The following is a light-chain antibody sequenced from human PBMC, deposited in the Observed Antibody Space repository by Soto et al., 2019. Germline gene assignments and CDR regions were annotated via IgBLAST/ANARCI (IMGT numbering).Light chain of an antibody. V-gene: IGKV3-11*01. CDR1: QSVRSY. CDR3: QQRSNWPRT. J-gene: IGKJ1*01. Sequence: IVLTQSAATLSLSPGERATLSCRASQSVRSYLAWYQQKSGQAPRLLIYDASNRATGIPARFSGSGSGTDFTLTISSLEPEDFAVYYCQQRSNWPRTFGQGTKVDI. CDR2: DAS.